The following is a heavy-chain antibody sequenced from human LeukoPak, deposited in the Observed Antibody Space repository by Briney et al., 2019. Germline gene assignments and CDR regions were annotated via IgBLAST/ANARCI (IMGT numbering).Heavy chain of an antibody. D-gene: IGHD3-22*01. J-gene: IGHJ4*02. CDR2: ISSSSSYI. Sequence: GGSLRLSCAASGFTFSSYSMNWVRQAPGKGLEWVSSISSSSSYIYYAHSVKGRFTISRDNAKNSLYLQMNSLRAEDTAVYYCARAGYYYDSSGYYVFDYWGQGTLVTVSS. V-gene: IGHV3-21*01. CDR1: GFTFSSYS. CDR3: ARAGYYYDSSGYYVFDY.